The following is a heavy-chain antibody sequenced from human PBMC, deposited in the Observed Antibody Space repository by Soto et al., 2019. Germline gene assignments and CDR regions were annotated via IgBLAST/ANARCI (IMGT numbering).Heavy chain of an antibody. J-gene: IGHJ6*01. Sequence: PGGSLRLSCAASGFTFSSYGMHWVRQAPGKGLEWVAVISYDGSNKYYADSVKGRFTISRDNSKNTLYLQMNSLRAEDTAVYYCAKETTMRCSGGSCYSVPYYYYGMDVWGQGTTVTVSS. D-gene: IGHD2-15*01. CDR2: ISYDGSNK. CDR1: GFTFSSYG. CDR3: AKETTMRCSGGSCYSVPYYYYGMDV. V-gene: IGHV3-30*18.